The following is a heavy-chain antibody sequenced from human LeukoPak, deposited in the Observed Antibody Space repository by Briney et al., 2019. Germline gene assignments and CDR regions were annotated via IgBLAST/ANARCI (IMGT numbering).Heavy chain of an antibody. Sequence: ASVKVSCKASGYTFTSYYMHWVRQAPGQGLEWMGIINPSGGSTSYAQKFQGRVTMTRDTSTSTVYMELSSLRSEDTAVYYCASQYSSSGDYYYYGMDVWGQGTTVTVSS. CDR2: INPSGGST. D-gene: IGHD6-6*01. V-gene: IGHV1-46*01. CDR3: ASQYSSSGDYYYYGMDV. J-gene: IGHJ6*02. CDR1: GYTFTSYY.